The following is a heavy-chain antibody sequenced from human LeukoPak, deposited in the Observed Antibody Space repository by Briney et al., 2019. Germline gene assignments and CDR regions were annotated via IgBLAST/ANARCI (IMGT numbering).Heavy chain of an antibody. CDR1: GYTFTGYY. CDR2: IHPGGGST. V-gene: IGHV1-46*01. J-gene: IGHJ4*02. CDR3: AREGVVIAMDY. D-gene: IGHD2-21*01. Sequence: ASVKVSCKASGYTFTGYYMHWVRQAPGQGLEWMGIIHPGGGSTSYSPNFQGRVTMTTDASTNTVYMDLSSLTSKDTAVYYCAREGVVIAMDYWGQGSLVTVSS.